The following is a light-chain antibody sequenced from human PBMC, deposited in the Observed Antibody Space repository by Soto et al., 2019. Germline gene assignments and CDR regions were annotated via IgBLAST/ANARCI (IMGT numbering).Light chain of an antibody. J-gene: IGLJ1*01. V-gene: IGLV2-14*03. CDR2: HVT. CDR3: CSLTTGHTYV. Sequence: QSALTQPASVSGSPGQSITISCTGTSSDIGHYDYVSWYQQHPGKAPKLMIYHVTYRASGVSNRYSGSKSRNSASLTISGLQADDEADYYCCSLTTGHTYVFGSGTKLTV. CDR1: SSDIGHYDY.